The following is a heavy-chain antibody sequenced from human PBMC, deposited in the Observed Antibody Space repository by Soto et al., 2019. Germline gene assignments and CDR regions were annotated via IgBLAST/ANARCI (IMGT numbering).Heavy chain of an antibody. CDR2: ISGSGDGT. Sequence: GGSLRLSCAASGFTFSSFALSWVRQAPGKGLEWVSAISGSGDGTDYAASVKGRFTISRDNSKNTLYLQMNSLRAEDTAVYYCAGPGYSSQDYWGQGALVTVSS. J-gene: IGHJ4*02. D-gene: IGHD5-18*01. V-gene: IGHV3-23*01. CDR3: AGPGYSSQDY. CDR1: GFTFSSFA.